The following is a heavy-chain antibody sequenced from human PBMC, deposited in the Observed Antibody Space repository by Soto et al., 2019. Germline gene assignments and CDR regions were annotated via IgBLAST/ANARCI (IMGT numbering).Heavy chain of an antibody. CDR2: IYYSGST. J-gene: IGHJ4*02. CDR1: GGSISSGGYY. CDR3: ARLPHSQLAGFDY. V-gene: IGHV4-31*03. D-gene: IGHD6-13*01. Sequence: SETLSLTCTVSGGSISSGGYYWSWIRQHPGKGLEWIGYIYYSGSTYYNPSLKSRVTISVDTSKNQFSLKLSSVTAADTAVYYCARLPHSQLAGFDYWGQGTLVTVSS.